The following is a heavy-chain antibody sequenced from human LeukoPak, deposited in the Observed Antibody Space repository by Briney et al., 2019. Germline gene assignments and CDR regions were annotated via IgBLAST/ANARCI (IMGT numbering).Heavy chain of an antibody. J-gene: IGHJ4*02. CDR1: GFTFSGYD. CDR3: ARDLGLVGATHFDY. Sequence: PGGSPRLSCAASGFTFSGYDMSWGRQAPGKGLELVSSISSSSSYIYYADSVKGRFTISRDNAKNSLYLQMNSLRAEDTAVYYCARDLGLVGATHFDYWGQGTLVTVSS. D-gene: IGHD1-26*01. CDR2: ISSSSSYI. V-gene: IGHV3-21*01.